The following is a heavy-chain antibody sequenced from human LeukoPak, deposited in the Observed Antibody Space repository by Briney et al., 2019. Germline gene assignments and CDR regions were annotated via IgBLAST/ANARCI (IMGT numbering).Heavy chain of an antibody. Sequence: GGSLRLSCAASGFTFSSYSMNWVRQAPGKGLEWVSSISSSSSYIYYADSVKGRFTISRDNAKSSLYLQMNSLRAEDTAVYYCARGAPPAAMCFDYWGQGTLVTVSS. V-gene: IGHV3-21*01. D-gene: IGHD2-2*01. CDR3: ARGAPPAAMCFDY. J-gene: IGHJ4*02. CDR1: GFTFSSYS. CDR2: ISSSSSYI.